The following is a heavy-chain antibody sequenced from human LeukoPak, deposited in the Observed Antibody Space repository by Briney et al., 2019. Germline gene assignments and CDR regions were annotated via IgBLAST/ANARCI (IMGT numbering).Heavy chain of an antibody. CDR2: INPNSGGT. D-gene: IGHD3-9*01. CDR3: ARGVRLRYFDWLTDY. CDR1: GYTFSDYY. J-gene: IGHJ4*02. V-gene: IGHV1-2*02. Sequence: ASVKVSCKASGYTFSDYYMHWVRQAPGQGLEWMGWINPNSGGTNYAQKFQGRVTMTRDTSISTAYMELSRLRSDDTAVYYCARGVRLRYFDWLTDYWGQGTLVTVSS.